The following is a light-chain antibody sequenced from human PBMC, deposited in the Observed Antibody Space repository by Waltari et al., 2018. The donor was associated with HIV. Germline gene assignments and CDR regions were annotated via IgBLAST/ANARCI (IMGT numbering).Light chain of an antibody. V-gene: IGKV5-2*01. CDR3: LQHDSFPYT. CDR1: QDIHDD. Sequence: DTTLTQSPAFMSATLGDIVNISCKASQDIHDDINWYRQNPGEAAIFIIQEATTLVPGIPPRFSGSGYGTDFTLTINTIASEDAAFYFCLQHDSFPYTFGQGTKLEIK. J-gene: IGKJ2*01. CDR2: EAT.